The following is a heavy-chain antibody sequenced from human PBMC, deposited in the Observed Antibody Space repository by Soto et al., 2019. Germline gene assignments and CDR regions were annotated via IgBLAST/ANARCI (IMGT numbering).Heavy chain of an antibody. CDR2: IWYDGSNK. J-gene: IGHJ3*02. V-gene: IGHV3-33*01. CDR3: VRADTNYYDSLIDAFDI. D-gene: IGHD3-22*01. Sequence: PGGSLRLSCAASGFTFSSYGMHWVRQAPGKGLEWVAVIWYDGSNKYYAHSVKGRFTISRDNSKNTLYLQMNSLRAEDTAVYYCVRADTNYYDSLIDAFDIWGQATMVTVSS. CDR1: GFTFSSYG.